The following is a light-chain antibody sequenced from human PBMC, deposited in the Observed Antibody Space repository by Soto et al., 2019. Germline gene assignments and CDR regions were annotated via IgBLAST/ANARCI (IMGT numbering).Light chain of an antibody. J-gene: IGKJ3*01. CDR3: QQYCSSPLIT. Sequence: EIVLTQSPGTLSLSPGERATLSCRASQSVSSSYLAWYQHKPGQPPRLLIYGASSRATGIPDRFSGSGSGTDFTLTISRLEPEDFAVYYCQQYCSSPLITFGPGTKVDIK. V-gene: IGKV3-20*01. CDR1: QSVSSSY. CDR2: GAS.